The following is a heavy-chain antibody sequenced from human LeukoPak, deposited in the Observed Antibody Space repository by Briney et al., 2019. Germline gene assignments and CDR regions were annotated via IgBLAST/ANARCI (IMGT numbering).Heavy chain of an antibody. Sequence: SVKVSCKASGGTFSSYAISWVRQAPGQGLEWMGGIIPIFGTANYAQKFQSRVTITTDESTSTAYMELSSLRSGDTAVYYCAREDSAARYYYYYYMDVWAKGPRSPSP. CDR3: AREDSAARYYYYYYMDV. CDR2: IIPIFGTA. J-gene: IGHJ6*03. D-gene: IGHD6-6*01. V-gene: IGHV1-69*05. CDR1: GGTFSSYA.